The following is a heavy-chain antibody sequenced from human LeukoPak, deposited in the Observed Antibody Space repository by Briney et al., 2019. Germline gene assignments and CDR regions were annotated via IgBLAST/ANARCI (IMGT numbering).Heavy chain of an antibody. D-gene: IGHD6-13*01. CDR1: GFTFSDYY. V-gene: IGHV3-11*04. Sequence: GGSLRLYCAASGFTFSDYYMNWIRQAPGKGLEWVSYISSSATTIYYADSVKGRFTISRDNAKKSLYLQMNSLRAEDTVVYYCARDHSSSWNYFDYWGQGTLVTVSS. CDR2: ISSSATTI. CDR3: ARDHSSSWNYFDY. J-gene: IGHJ4*02.